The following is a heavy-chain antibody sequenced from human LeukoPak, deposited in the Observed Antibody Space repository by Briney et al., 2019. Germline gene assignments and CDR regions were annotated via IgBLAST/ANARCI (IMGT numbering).Heavy chain of an antibody. CDR2: IYSGGST. Sequence: GGSLRLSCAASGFTVSSSYMSWVRQAPGKGLEWVSVIYSGGSTYYADSVKGRFTISRDNSKNTLYLQMNSLRAEDTAVYCCARDPAANNYAPSHFDYWGQGTLVTVSS. CDR3: ARDPAANNYAPSHFDY. J-gene: IGHJ4*02. V-gene: IGHV3-66*01. CDR1: GFTVSSSY. D-gene: IGHD4-11*01.